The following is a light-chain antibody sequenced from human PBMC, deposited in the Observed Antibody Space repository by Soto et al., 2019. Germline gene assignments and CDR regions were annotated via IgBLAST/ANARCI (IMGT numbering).Light chain of an antibody. Sequence: EIVLTQSPATLSFSPGERATLSCRASQTVSSYLLWYQQKPGHAPRLLIYDASNRASGTPARFSGSGSETDFTLTIRSLEPEDFAVYYCQQRMNWPLTFGHGTRLE. CDR3: QQRMNWPLT. V-gene: IGKV3-11*01. CDR2: DAS. CDR1: QTVSSY. J-gene: IGKJ5*01.